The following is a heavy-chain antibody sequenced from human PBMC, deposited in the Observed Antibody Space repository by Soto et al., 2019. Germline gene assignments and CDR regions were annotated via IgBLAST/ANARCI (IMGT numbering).Heavy chain of an antibody. J-gene: IGHJ4*02. Sequence: ASVKVSCKASGYTFTGYAMHWVRQAPGQRLEWMGWINAGNGNTKYSQKFQGRVTITRDTSASTAYMELSSLRSEDTAVYYCARIDGDYGDYPYYFDYWGQGTLVTVSS. CDR1: GYTFTGYA. CDR2: INAGNGNT. CDR3: ARIDGDYGDYPYYFDY. D-gene: IGHD4-17*01. V-gene: IGHV1-3*01.